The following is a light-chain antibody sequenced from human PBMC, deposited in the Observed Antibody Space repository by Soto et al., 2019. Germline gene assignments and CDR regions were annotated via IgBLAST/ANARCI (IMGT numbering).Light chain of an antibody. CDR3: SSYTSTNTV. J-gene: IGLJ2*01. CDR1: SSDVGGYNY. V-gene: IGLV2-14*03. Sequence: QSALTQPASVSGSPGQSITISCTGISSDVGGYNYVSWYQQHPGKAPKLMIYDVSDRPSGISNRFSGSKSANTASLTISGLQTEDEADYYCSSYTSTNTVFGGGTKVTVL. CDR2: DVS.